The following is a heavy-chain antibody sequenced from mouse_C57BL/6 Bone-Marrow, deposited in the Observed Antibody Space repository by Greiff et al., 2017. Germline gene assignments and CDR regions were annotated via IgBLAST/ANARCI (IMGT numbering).Heavy chain of an antibody. D-gene: IGHD1-1*01. Sequence: QVQLMESGPGLLQSSQTLSLTCSFSGFSLSTSGMGVSWIRQPSGMGLEWLAHIYWDDDKRSNPSLKCRLTISKNTSRNQVFLKITSVDTADTATDYCARDYYGSSPFDYWGQGTTLTVSS. V-gene: IGHV8-12*01. J-gene: IGHJ2*01. CDR1: GFSLSTSGMG. CDR3: ARDYYGSSPFDY. CDR2: IYWDDDK.